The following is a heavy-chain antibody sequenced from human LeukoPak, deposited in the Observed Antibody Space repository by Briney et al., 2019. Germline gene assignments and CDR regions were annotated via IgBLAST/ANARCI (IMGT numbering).Heavy chain of an antibody. CDR1: GFTFSSYA. D-gene: IGHD6-13*01. Sequence: GGSLRLSCVASGFTFSSYAMSWVRQAPGKGPEWVSAIGGSGGSTYYADSVKGRFTVSRDDFKNTLYLQMNSLRVEDTAVYYCAKDEAPAAGSWNYYYGMDVWGQGTTVTVSS. CDR2: IGGSGGST. J-gene: IGHJ6*02. CDR3: AKDEAPAAGSWNYYYGMDV. V-gene: IGHV3-23*01.